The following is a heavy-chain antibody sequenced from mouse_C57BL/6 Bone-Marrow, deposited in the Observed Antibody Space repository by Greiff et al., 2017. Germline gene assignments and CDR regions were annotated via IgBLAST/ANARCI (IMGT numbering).Heavy chain of an antibody. CDR2: ISNGGGST. V-gene: IGHV5-12*01. Sequence: DVKLVESGGDLVQPGGSLKLSCAASGYTFSDYYMYWVRQTPEQRLEWVAYISNGGGSTYYTDTVKGRSTISADNATSTVYLQISRLKSEDTAMYYCARQGYYDYFDYWGQGTTLTVSS. CDR1: GYTFSDYY. D-gene: IGHD1-1*01. J-gene: IGHJ2*01. CDR3: ARQGYYDYFDY.